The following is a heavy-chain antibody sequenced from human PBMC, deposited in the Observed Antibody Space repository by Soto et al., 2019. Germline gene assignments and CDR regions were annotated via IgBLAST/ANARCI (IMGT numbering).Heavy chain of an antibody. CDR3: AKDYSYDSPGYKRFDY. CDR2: ISGSGVST. Sequence: GSLRLSCAASGVTFISYAISCVRHSALKGLEWVSAISGSGVSTHYADSVKGRFTISRDNSKNTLYLQMNSPRADDTAVYYCAKDYSYDSPGYKRFDYWGQGTLVTVSS. CDR1: GVTFISYA. D-gene: IGHD3-22*01. J-gene: IGHJ4*02. V-gene: IGHV3-23*01.